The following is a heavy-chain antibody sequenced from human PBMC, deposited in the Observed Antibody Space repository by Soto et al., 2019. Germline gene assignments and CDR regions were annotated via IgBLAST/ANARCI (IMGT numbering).Heavy chain of an antibody. CDR3: AKNGQPPYNYYGLDV. CDR1: GYTFTRYG. V-gene: IGHV1-18*01. Sequence: QGHLVQSEAEVKKPGASVKVSCKASGYTFTRYGISWVRQAPGQGLEWMGWNSRYNGDTNYAQKFQDRASMTIDTSTGTAYMELRRLTSDDTAIYYCAKNGQPPYNYYGLDVRGQGTNVTVSS. CDR2: NSRYNGDT. D-gene: IGHD2-8*01. J-gene: IGHJ6*02.